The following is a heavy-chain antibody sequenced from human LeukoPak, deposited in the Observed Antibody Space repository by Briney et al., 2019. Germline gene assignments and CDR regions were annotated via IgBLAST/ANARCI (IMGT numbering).Heavy chain of an antibody. Sequence: PGGSLRLSCAASGFTFSSYSMNWVRQAPGKGLEWVSYISSSSSTIYYADSVKGRFTISRDNAKNSLYLQMNSLRDEDTAVYYCARDYGYYDFWSGYYQGRYYYGMDVWGQGTTVTVSS. J-gene: IGHJ6*02. D-gene: IGHD3-3*01. CDR2: ISSSSSTI. CDR3: ARDYGYYDFWSGYYQGRYYYGMDV. V-gene: IGHV3-48*02. CDR1: GFTFSSYS.